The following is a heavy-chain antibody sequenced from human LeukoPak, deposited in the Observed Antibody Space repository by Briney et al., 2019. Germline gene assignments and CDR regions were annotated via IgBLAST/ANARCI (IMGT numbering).Heavy chain of an antibody. CDR3: ARAPRGGSSWYGQSVYYFDY. CDR1: GFTFSSYD. V-gene: IGHV3-13*01. J-gene: IGHJ4*02. Sequence: GGSLRLSCAASGFTFSSYDMHWVRQATGKGLEWVSAIGTAGDTYYPGSVKGRFTISRENAKNSLYLQMNSLRAGDTAVYYCARAPRGGSSWYGQSVYYFDYWGRGTLVTVSS. CDR2: IGTAGDT. D-gene: IGHD6-13*01.